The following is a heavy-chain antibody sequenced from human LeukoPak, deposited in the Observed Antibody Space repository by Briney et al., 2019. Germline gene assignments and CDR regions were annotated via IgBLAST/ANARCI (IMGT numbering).Heavy chain of an antibody. CDR3: AKLLGSGSYYNVAP. CDR1: GFTFDDYA. V-gene: IGHV3-43*02. CDR2: ISGDGGSS. Sequence: PGGSLRLSCAASGFTFDDYAMHWVRQAPGKGLEWVSLISGDGGSSYYADSVKGRFTISRDNSKNSLYLQMNSLRTEDTTLYYCAKLLGSGSYYNVAPWGQGTLVTVSS. D-gene: IGHD3-10*01. J-gene: IGHJ5*02.